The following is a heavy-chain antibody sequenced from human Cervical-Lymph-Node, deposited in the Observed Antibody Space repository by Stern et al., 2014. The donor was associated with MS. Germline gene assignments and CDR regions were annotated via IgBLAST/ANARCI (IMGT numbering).Heavy chain of an antibody. CDR1: GGSLRSYY. J-gene: IGHJ4*02. V-gene: IGHV4-59*01. CDR3: AREGEYCSGSRCYPFLDY. D-gene: IGHD2-15*01. Sequence: QLQLQESGPGLVKPSETLSLTCTVSGGSLRSYYWNWIRQAPGKGLEWLGVIYYTGSVNYTPSLSSRVAMSVDTSKTQFSLTVSSVTAADTAVYYCAREGEYCSGSRCYPFLDYWGQGTLVTVSS. CDR2: IYYTGSV.